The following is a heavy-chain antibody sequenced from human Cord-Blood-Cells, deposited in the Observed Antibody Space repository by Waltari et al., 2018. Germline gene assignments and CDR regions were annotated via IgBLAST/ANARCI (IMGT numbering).Heavy chain of an antibody. D-gene: IGHD2-2*02. CDR1: GYTFTGYY. J-gene: IGHJ4*02. Sequence: QVQLVQSGAEVKKPGASVKVSCKASGYTFTGYYMHWVRQAPGQGVEWMGWINPNSGGTNYAQKLQGRVTMTRDTSISTAYMELSRLRSDDTAVYYCARENCSSTSCYNFDYWGQGTLVTVSS. V-gene: IGHV1-2*02. CDR3: ARENCSSTSCYNFDY. CDR2: INPNSGGT.